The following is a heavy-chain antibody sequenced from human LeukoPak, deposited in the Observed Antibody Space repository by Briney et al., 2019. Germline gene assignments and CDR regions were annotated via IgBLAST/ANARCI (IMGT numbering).Heavy chain of an antibody. J-gene: IGHJ4*02. CDR1: GFTFTSSA. CDR3: ARDGEQQLVRSPGWTDY. V-gene: IGHV1-58*02. D-gene: IGHD6-13*01. CDR2: IVVGSGNT. Sequence: SVKVSCKASGFTFTSSAMQWVRQARGQRLEWIGWIVVGSGNTNYAQKFQERVTITRDMSTSTAYMELSSLRSEDTAVYYCARDGEQQLVRSPGWTDYWGQGTLVTVSS.